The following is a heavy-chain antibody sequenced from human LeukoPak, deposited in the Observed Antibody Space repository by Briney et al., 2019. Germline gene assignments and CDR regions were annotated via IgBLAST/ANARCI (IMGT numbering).Heavy chain of an antibody. V-gene: IGHV3-23*01. D-gene: IGHD1-26*01. CDR3: AKGGRSALPYIPY. J-gene: IGHJ4*02. CDR2: IIGSGIIT. CDR1: GFTFSTYA. Sequence: GGSRRLSCAASGFTFSTYAMTWVRQAPGKGLEGVSTIIGSGIITYYADSVKGRFTISRDNSKNTLYLQMNSLRADDTALYYCAKGGRSALPYIPYWGQGTLVTVSS.